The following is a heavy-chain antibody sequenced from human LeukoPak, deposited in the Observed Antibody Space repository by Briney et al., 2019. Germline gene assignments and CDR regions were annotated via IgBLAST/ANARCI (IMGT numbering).Heavy chain of an antibody. D-gene: IGHD3-22*01. CDR3: ARESPDSSGYYYPLDY. CDR1: GYSFTSHV. CDR2: ISGYNGNT. V-gene: IGHV1-18*01. Sequence: ASVKVFCKASGYSFTSHVISWVRQAPGQGLEWMGWISGYNGNTNYAQKVQGRVTMTTDTSTSTAYMELRSLGSDDTAVYYCARESPDSSGYYYPLDYWGQGTLVTVSS. J-gene: IGHJ4*02.